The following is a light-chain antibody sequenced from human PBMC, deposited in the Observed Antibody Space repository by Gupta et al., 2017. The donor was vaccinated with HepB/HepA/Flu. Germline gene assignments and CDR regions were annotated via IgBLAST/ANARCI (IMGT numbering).Light chain of an antibody. CDR1: QGINNF. J-gene: IGKJ2*01. V-gene: IGKV1-16*02. CDR2: GAS. Sequence: DIQMTQSPSSLSAAVGDRVPITCRASQGINNFLACVQPKPGKAPKSLSYGASSLQSGVPSKSSGGGYGTEFTRTISSLQPKAFATYVSQQEARSPITFGQGTKIDI. CDR3: QQEARSPIT.